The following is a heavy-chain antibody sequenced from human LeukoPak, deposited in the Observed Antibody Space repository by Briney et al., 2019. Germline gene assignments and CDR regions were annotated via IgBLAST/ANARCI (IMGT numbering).Heavy chain of an antibody. V-gene: IGHV1-46*01. D-gene: IGHD2-2*01. J-gene: IGHJ5*02. CDR3: ARSTVRTGWFNP. CDR1: GYTFTSYY. Sequence: GASVKVSCKASGYTFTSYYMHWVRQAPGQGLEWMGIINPSGGSTSYAQKFQGRVTMTRDTSTSTVYMELSSLSSEDTAVYYCARSTVRTGWFNPWGQGTLVTVSS. CDR2: INPSGGST.